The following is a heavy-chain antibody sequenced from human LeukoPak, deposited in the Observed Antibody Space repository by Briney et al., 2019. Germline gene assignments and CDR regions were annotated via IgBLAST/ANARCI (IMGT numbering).Heavy chain of an antibody. CDR1: GGTFSSYD. CDR2: TYTSGST. D-gene: IGHD6-13*01. V-gene: IGHV4-4*07. J-gene: IGHJ2*01. Sequence: SGTLSLTCTVSGGTFSSYDWSWIRQAAGKGLEWIGRTYTSGSTNYNPSLKSRVTMSVDMSKNQFSLKLSSMIAADTAVYYCARVSSSWYQDWYFDLWGRGTLVTVPS. CDR3: ARVSSSWYQDWYFDL.